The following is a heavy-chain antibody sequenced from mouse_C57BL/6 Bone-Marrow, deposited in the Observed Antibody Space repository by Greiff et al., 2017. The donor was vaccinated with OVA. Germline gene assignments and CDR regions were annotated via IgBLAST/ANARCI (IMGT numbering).Heavy chain of an antibody. V-gene: IGHV14-4*01. D-gene: IGHD1-1*01. CDR3: TPTVVATRYFDV. CDR2: IDPENGDT. J-gene: IGHJ1*03. CDR1: GFNIKDDY. Sequence: DVQLQESGAELVRPGASVKLSCTASGFNIKDDYMHWVKQRPEQGLEWIGWIDPENGDTEYASKFQGKATITADTSSNTAYLQLSSLTSEDTAVYYCTPTVVATRYFDVWGTGTTVTVSS.